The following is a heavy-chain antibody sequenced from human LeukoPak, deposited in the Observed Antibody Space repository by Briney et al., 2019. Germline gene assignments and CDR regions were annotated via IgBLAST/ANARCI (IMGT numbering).Heavy chain of an antibody. CDR1: RFTFSRYE. Sequence: GGPLTLFCAASRFTFSRYEMNWAREARGRGLEWVSYISSRDSTIYYADSMKGRFTTSTDNAKNSLYLQMNSLRAEDTAVYYCVSDHTGHDDYWGQGTLVTVSS. V-gene: IGHV3-48*03. CDR3: VSDHTGHDDY. J-gene: IGHJ4*02. D-gene: IGHD1-1*01. CDR2: ISSRDSTI.